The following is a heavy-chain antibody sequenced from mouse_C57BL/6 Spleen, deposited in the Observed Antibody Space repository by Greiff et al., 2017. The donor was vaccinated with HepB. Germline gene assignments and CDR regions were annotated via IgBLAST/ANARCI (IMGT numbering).Heavy chain of an antibody. CDR3: ARSGVTTVVATKEDFDY. CDR2: IDPEDGET. V-gene: IGHV14-2*01. Sequence: EVQLQQSGAELVKPGASVKLSCTASGFNIKDYYMHWVKQRTEQGLEWIGRIDPEDGETKYDPKFQGKATITADTSSNTAYLQLSSLTSEDTAVYYCARSGVTTVVATKEDFDYWGQGTTLTVSS. D-gene: IGHD1-1*01. J-gene: IGHJ2*01. CDR1: GFNIKDYY.